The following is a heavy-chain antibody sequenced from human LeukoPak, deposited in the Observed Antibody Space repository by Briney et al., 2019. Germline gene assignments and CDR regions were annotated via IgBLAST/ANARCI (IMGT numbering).Heavy chain of an antibody. CDR1: GGSISSSSYY. Sequence: NSSETLSLTCTASGGSISSSSYYWGWIRPPPGKGLEWIGSIYYSGSTYYNPSLKSRVTISVDTSKNQFSLKLSSVTAADTAVYYCASLAVEMATMEGDYWGQGTLVTVSS. CDR3: ASLAVEMATMEGDY. V-gene: IGHV4-39*01. D-gene: IGHD5-24*01. J-gene: IGHJ4*02. CDR2: IYYSGST.